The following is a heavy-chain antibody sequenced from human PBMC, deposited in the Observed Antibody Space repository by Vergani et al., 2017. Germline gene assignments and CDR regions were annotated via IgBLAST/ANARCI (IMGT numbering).Heavy chain of an antibody. V-gene: IGHV4-34*01. J-gene: IGHJ6*02. Sequence: QVQLQQWGAGLLKPSETLSLTCAVYGGSFSGYYWSWIRQPPGKGLEWIGEINHSGSTNYNPSLKSRVTISVDTSKNQFSLKLSSVTAADTAVYYCAGGCCYGFWSGPFGDYYYGMDVWGQGTTVTVSS. CDR2: INHSGST. CDR3: AGGCCYGFWSGPFGDYYYGMDV. CDR1: GGSFSGYY. D-gene: IGHD3-3*01.